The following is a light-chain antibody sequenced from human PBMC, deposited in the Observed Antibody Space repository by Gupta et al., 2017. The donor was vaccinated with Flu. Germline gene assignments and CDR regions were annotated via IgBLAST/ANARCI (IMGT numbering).Light chain of an antibody. CDR1: SRDVGGNNV. Sequence: QSALPQPRSVSGSPGQSVNISCTGTSRDVGGNNVVSLDQQDPGKAPKVMIYDVSQWPSGFPDRFPGSKSGNTASLTIAGLEADDEAYYYCGSFAGGYWVFGGGTKWTVL. CDR2: DVS. V-gene: IGLV2-11*01. J-gene: IGLJ3*02. CDR3: GSFAGGYWV.